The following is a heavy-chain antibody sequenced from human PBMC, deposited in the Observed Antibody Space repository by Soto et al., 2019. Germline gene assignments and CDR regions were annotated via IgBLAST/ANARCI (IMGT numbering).Heavy chain of an antibody. Sequence: DVQLVESGGGLIQPGESQRLSCAAFGLTVSGKKYVAWVRQAPGKGLEWISALYDVDGTYYADSVKGRFTTSTDSSKTTVYLQMNGLRPDDTAVYYCASWHEREHAYDVWGRGTTVTVSS. J-gene: IGHJ3*01. D-gene: IGHD1-1*01. CDR2: LYDVDGT. CDR1: GLTVSGKKY. CDR3: ASWHEREHAYDV. V-gene: IGHV3-53*01.